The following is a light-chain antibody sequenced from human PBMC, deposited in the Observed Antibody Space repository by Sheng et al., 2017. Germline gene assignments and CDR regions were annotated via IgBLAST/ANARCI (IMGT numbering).Light chain of an antibody. CDR2: GAS. CDR3: QQFNLWPWT. J-gene: IGKJ1*01. V-gene: IGKV3-15*01. CDR1: QSVSSSY. Sequence: EIVLTQSPGTLSLSPGERATLSCGASQSVSSSYLAWYQQKLGQAPRLLIYGASTRATGVPARFSGSGSGTEFTLTISSLQSEDFAVYYCQQFNLWPWTFGQGTNVDVK.